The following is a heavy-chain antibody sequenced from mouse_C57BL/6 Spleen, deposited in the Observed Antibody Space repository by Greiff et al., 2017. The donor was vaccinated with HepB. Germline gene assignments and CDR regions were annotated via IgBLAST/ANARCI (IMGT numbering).Heavy chain of an antibody. J-gene: IGHJ2*01. CDR2: IDPNSGGT. Sequence: QVQLQQPGAELVKPGASVKLSCKASGYTFTSYWMHWVKQRPGRGLEWIGRIDPNSGGTKYNEKFKSKATLTVDKPSSTAYMQLSSLTSEDSAVYYCARSKGVSTTVEDYFDYWGQGTTLTVSS. CDR1: GYTFTSYW. CDR3: ARSKGVSTTVEDYFDY. V-gene: IGHV1-72*01. D-gene: IGHD1-1*01.